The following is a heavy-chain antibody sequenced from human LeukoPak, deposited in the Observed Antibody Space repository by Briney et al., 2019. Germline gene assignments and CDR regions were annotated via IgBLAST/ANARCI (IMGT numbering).Heavy chain of an antibody. CDR1: GYTFTSYA. CDR2: IIPIIGIA. Sequence: SVKVSCKASGYTFTSYAINWVRQAPGQGLEWMGRIIPIIGIANYAQKLQGRVTITTDTSTSTAYVELSSLRSEDTAVYFCARALGGALYYFIDGWGQGTSVTVSS. V-gene: IGHV1-69*04. J-gene: IGHJ6*01. D-gene: IGHD2-15*01. CDR3: ARALGGALYYFIDG.